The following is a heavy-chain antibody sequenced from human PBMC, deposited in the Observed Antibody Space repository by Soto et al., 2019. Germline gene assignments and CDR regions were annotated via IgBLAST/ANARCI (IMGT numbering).Heavy chain of an antibody. Sequence: QVQLVQSGAEVKKPGSSVKVSCKASGGTFSSYAISWVRQAPGQGLEWMGGIIPIFGTANYAQKFQVRVTITADESTRTAYIELSRLRSEDTAVYYCASADIVVLPADIHYYGMDVWGQGTTVTVSS. CDR3: ASADIVVLPADIHYYGMDV. CDR1: GGTFSSYA. D-gene: IGHD2-2*02. CDR2: IIPIFGTA. V-gene: IGHV1-69*01. J-gene: IGHJ6*02.